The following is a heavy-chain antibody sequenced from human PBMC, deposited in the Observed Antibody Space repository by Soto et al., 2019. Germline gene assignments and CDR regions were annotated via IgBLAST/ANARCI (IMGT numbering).Heavy chain of an antibody. Sequence: QVQLVESGGGVVQPGRSLRLSCAASGFTFSSYGMHWVRQAPGKGLEWVAVIWYDGSNKYYADSVKGRFTISRDNSKNTLYLQMNSLRAEDTAVYYCARERNIVVVTAEYCFDYWGQGTLVTVSS. CDR2: IWYDGSNK. V-gene: IGHV3-33*01. CDR3: ARERNIVVVTAEYCFDY. D-gene: IGHD2-21*02. J-gene: IGHJ4*02. CDR1: GFTFSSYG.